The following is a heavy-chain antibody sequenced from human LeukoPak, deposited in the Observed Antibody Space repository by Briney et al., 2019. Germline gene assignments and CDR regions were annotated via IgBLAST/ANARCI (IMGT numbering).Heavy chain of an antibody. CDR3: VGTVLSSSWTYYYYGMDV. V-gene: IGHV4-39*01. CDR2: IYYSGST. J-gene: IGHJ6*02. CDR1: GGSISSSSYY. Sequence: SETLSLTCTVSGGSISSSSYYWGWIRQPPGKGLEWIGSIYYSGSTYYNPSLKSRVTISVDTSKNQFSLKLSSVTAADTAVYYCVGTVLSSSWTYYYYGMDVWGQGTTVTVSS. D-gene: IGHD6-13*01.